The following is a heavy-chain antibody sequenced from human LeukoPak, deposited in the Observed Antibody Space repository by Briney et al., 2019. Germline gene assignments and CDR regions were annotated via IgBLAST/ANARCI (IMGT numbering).Heavy chain of an antibody. Sequence: GASVKVSCKASGYSYTSYGISWVRQAPGQGLEWMGWISAYNGNTNYAQKLQGRVTMTTDTSTSTAYMELRSLRSDDTAVYYCASTNFGDFDYWGQGTLVTVSS. CDR2: ISAYNGNT. D-gene: IGHD3-10*01. V-gene: IGHV1-18*01. CDR3: ASTNFGDFDY. J-gene: IGHJ4*02. CDR1: GYSYTSYG.